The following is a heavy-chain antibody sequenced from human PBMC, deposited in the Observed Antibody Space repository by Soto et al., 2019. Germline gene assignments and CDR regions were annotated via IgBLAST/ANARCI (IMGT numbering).Heavy chain of an antibody. CDR2: ISTYNGNT. J-gene: IGHJ4*02. D-gene: IGHD1-26*01. Sequence: QVQLVQSGAEVKKPGASVKVSCKASGYTFTTYDISWVRQAPGQGLEWMGRISTYNGNTNYPQSLQGRLTMTTDTSTTTAYMELRSLRSDDTAVYYCAMDGSHLSWWGQGTLVTVSS. CDR1: GYTFTTYD. CDR3: AMDGSHLSW. V-gene: IGHV1-18*01.